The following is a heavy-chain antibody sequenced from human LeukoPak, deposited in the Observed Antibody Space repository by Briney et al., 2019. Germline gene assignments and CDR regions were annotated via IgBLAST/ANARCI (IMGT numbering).Heavy chain of an antibody. J-gene: IGHJ4*02. D-gene: IGHD4/OR15-4a*01. Sequence: PGGSLRLSCAASGFTFSSYGMSSVRQAPGKGLEWVSLISGDGDSTYYADSVKGRFTISRDNSKNSLYLQMNSLRTEDTALYYCAKGEYGAGATFWYFAFWGRGTLVTVSS. CDR1: GFTFSSYG. V-gene: IGHV3-43*02. CDR3: AKGEYGAGATFWYFAF. CDR2: ISGDGDST.